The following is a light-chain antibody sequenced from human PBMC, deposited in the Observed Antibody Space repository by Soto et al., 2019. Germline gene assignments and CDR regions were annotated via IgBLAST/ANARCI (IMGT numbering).Light chain of an antibody. CDR1: QSVSSN. Sequence: EIVMTQSPATLSVSPGERATLSCRASQSVSSNLAWYQQKPGQAPRLLIYGASTRATGIPARFSGSGSGTEFTLTISSLQSEDFAVYYCQHYNNWPPFTFGPGTKGDIK. CDR2: GAS. CDR3: QHYNNWPPFT. J-gene: IGKJ3*01. V-gene: IGKV3-15*01.